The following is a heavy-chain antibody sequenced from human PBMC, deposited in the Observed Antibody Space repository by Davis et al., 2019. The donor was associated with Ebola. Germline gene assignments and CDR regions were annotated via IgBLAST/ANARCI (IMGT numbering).Heavy chain of an antibody. D-gene: IGHD2-2*01. Sequence: GESLKISCSASGFTFSSYAMHWVRQAPGKGLEYVSAISSNGGSTYYADSVKGRFTISRDNSKNTLYLQMSSLRAEDTAVYYCVKESTSCWDYWGQGTLVTVSS. V-gene: IGHV3-64D*06. J-gene: IGHJ4*02. CDR2: ISSNGGST. CDR3: VKESTSCWDY. CDR1: GFTFSSYA.